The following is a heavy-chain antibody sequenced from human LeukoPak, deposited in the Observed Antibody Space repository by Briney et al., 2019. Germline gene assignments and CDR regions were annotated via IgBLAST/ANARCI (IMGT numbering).Heavy chain of an antibody. CDR2: FYNSGRS. CDR3: TRGAGWLIDY. CDR1: DDSISDYY. J-gene: IGHJ4*02. D-gene: IGHD3-16*01. Sequence: SSETLSLTCTVSDDSISDYYRGWIRQPPGKGLEWIGYFYNSGRSTYNPSHKSRVTISADTSKNHFSLKLNSVTTADTAVYYCTRGAGWLIDYWGQGILVTVSS. V-gene: IGHV4-59*01.